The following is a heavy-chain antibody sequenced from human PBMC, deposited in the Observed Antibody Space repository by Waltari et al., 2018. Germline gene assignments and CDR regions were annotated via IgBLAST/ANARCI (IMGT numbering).Heavy chain of an antibody. CDR3: ARDKGWQQFDY. Sequence: EVQLVESGGGLVQPGGSLRLSCAASGFTFSTSWMSWVRQAPGKGLKRGAKLKEEGTQTYYMDSVKGRFTISRDNAKNSLYLQMNSLRAEDTAVYYCARDKGWQQFDYWGQGALVTVSS. V-gene: IGHV3-7*01. J-gene: IGHJ4*02. CDR2: LKEEGTQT. D-gene: IGHD6-19*01. CDR1: GFTFSTSW.